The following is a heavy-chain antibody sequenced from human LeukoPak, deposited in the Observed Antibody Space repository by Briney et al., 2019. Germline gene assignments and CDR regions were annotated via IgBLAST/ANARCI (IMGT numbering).Heavy chain of an antibody. CDR3: ATILSGSGKYGAFDI. V-gene: IGHV3-48*02. J-gene: IGHJ3*02. Sequence: GGSLRLSCAASGFTLSSYSMNWVRQTPGKGLEWVSYISSSYSTTYYADSVKGRFTISRDDAKNSLYLQMNSLRDEAKAVFYCATILSGSGKYGAFDIWGQGTMVTVSS. D-gene: IGHD1-26*01. CDR2: ISSSYSTT. CDR1: GFTLSSYS.